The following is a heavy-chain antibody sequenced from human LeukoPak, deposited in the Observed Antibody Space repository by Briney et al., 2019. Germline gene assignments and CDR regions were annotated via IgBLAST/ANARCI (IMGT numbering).Heavy chain of an antibody. CDR1: GYNFISYW. J-gene: IGHJ6*04. D-gene: IGHD3-10*01. Sequence: GESLKISCKSSGYNFISYWIGWVRQMPGKGLEWIGRIDPGDSYTNLSPSFQGHVSITADKSLSTAYLQWSSLKAADTAMYYCARLDYYGSGTFGGMDVWGRGTTVTVSS. V-gene: IGHV5-10-1*01. CDR3: ARLDYYGSGTFGGMDV. CDR2: IDPGDSYT.